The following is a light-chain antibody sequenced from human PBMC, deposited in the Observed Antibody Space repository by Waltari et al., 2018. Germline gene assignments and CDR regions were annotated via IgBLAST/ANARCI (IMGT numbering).Light chain of an antibody. CDR2: EGT. CDR1: SSDIGS. V-gene: IGLV2-23*01. CDR3: YSFAGGSSWV. Sequence: QSALTQPASVSGSPGQSITISCTGTSSDIGSVSWYQQHPGMAPKLMIYEGTKRPSGLSNRFSGSKSGNTASLTISGLQAEDDADYYCYSFAGGSSWVFGGGTKVTVL. J-gene: IGLJ3*02.